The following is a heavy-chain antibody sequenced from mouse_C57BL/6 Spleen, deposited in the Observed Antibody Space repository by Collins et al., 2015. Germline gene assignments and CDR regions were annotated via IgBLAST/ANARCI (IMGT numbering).Heavy chain of an antibody. CDR1: GFNIKDYY. J-gene: IGHJ2*01. D-gene: IGHD1-1*01. CDR3: NYYGSSYDY. CDR2: IDPENGDT. V-gene: IGHV14-4*02. Sequence: EVQLQQSGAELVRSGASVKLSCTASGFNIKDYYMHWVKQRPEQGLEWIGWIDPENGDTEYAPKFQGKATMTADTSSNTAYLQLSSLTSGDTAVYYCNYYGSSYDYWGQGTTLTVSS.